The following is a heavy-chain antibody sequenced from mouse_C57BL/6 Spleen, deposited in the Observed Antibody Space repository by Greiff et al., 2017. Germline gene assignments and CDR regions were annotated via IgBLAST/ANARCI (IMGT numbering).Heavy chain of an antibody. J-gene: IGHJ1*03. V-gene: IGHV1-26*01. D-gene: IGHD6-1*01. CDR3: ASPLRHWYFDV. CDR2: INPNNGGT. CDR1: GYTFTDYY. Sequence: EVQLQQSGPELVKPGASVKISCKASGYTFTDYYMNWVKQSHGKSLEWIGDINPNNGGTSYNQKFKGKATLTVDKSSSTAYMELRSLTSEDSAVYYCASPLRHWYFDVWGTGTTVTVSS.